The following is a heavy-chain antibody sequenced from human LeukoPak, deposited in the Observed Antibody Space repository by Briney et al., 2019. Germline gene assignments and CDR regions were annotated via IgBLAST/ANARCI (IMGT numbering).Heavy chain of an antibody. Sequence: QSGGSLRLSCAASGFTFSTFGMHWVRQAPGKGLAWVTVIWNDGSYKYYSDSVKGRFTISRDNSKNTLYLQMNSLTAEDTAVYYCARVHISSWPCIWGQGTMVTVSS. D-gene: IGHD6-13*01. J-gene: IGHJ3*02. V-gene: IGHV3-33*01. CDR2: IWNDGSYK. CDR3: ARVHISSWPCI. CDR1: GFTFSTFG.